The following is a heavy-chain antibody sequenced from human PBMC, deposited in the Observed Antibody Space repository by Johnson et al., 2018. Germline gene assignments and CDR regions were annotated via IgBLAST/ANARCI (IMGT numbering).Heavy chain of an antibody. D-gene: IGHD2-15*01. CDR2: IKEDGSYK. Sequence: VQLVESGGGLVQPGGSLRLSCAASGFTFSNYWMTWVRQAPGKGLEWVANIKEDGSYKYYVDSVRGRFTISRDNAKNSLYLQMNSLRAEDTAVYYFARDGDSSGEPDSYYYYLDVWGKGTTVTVSS. J-gene: IGHJ6*03. V-gene: IGHV3-7*01. CDR3: ARDGDSSGEPDSYYYYLDV. CDR1: GFTFSNYW.